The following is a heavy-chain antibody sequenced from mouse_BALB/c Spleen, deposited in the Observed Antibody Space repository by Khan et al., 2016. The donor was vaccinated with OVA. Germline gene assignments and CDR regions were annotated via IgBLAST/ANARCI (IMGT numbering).Heavy chain of an antibody. CDR2: INPSNGYT. Sequence: QVQLQQSGAELARPGASVKMSCKASGYTFTSYTIHWIKVRPGQGLEWIGFINPSNGYTHYNQKFKDKATLTADKSSTTVHMQLSSLTSDDSAVYNCVRDGAYHRNDGWFAYWGQGTLVTVSA. D-gene: IGHD2-14*01. CDR1: GYTFTSYT. V-gene: IGHV1-4*01. CDR3: VRDGAYHRNDGWFAY. J-gene: IGHJ3*01.